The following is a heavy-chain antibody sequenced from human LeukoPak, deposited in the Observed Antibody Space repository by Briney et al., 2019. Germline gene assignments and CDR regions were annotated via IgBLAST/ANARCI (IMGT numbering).Heavy chain of an antibody. D-gene: IGHD4-17*01. CDR2: IYPGDSDT. CDR1: GYIFTNYL. J-gene: IGHJ4*02. V-gene: IGHV5-51*01. CDR3: ARHGGAYGDYNFDY. Sequence: GESLKISCKSSGYIFTNYLIGWVRQVPGKDLEWMGIIYPGDSDTRYSPSFQGQVTISADKSISTAYLQWSSLKASDTAMYYCARHGGAYGDYNFDYWGQGILVTVSS.